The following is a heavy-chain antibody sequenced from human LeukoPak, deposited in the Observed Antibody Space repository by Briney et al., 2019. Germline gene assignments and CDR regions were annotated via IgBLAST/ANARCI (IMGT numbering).Heavy chain of an antibody. CDR1: GYTFTSYY. D-gene: IGHD3-22*01. J-gene: IGHJ6*02. CDR3: ARDGGYYSPYYYYYGMDV. V-gene: IGHV1-46*01. Sequence: GASVKVSCKASGYTFTSYYMHWVRQAPGQGLEWMGIINPSGGSTSYAQKFQGRVTMTWDTSTSTVYMELSSLRSEDTAVYYCARDGGYYSPYYYYYGMDVWGQGTTVTVSS. CDR2: INPSGGST.